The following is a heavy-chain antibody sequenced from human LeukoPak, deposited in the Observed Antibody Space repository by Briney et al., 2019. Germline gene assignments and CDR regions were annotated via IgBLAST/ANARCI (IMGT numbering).Heavy chain of an antibody. D-gene: IGHD2-15*01. CDR2: IGSRSSTI. J-gene: IGHJ4*02. V-gene: IGHV3-48*01. CDR3: ARSGLNRFDY. Sequence: GGSLRLSCAASGFTFSNYNMNWVRQAPGKGLEWVSYIGSRSSTIYYADSVKGRFTISRDNSNNTLYLQMNRLRAEDTAIYYCARSGLNRFDYWGQGTLVTVSS. CDR1: GFTFSNYN.